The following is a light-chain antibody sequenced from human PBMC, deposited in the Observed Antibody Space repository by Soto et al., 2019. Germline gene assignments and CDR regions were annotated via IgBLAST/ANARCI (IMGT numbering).Light chain of an antibody. CDR3: QHYGSSPGLT. Sequence: EVVMTRSPATLSVSPGERATLSCRASQSIGSNLAWYQQKPGQAPRLLIYDASSRATGIPDRFSGSGSGTDFTLTISRLESEDSAVYYCQHYGSSPGLTLGGGNKGDIK. CDR2: DAS. J-gene: IGKJ4*01. CDR1: QSIGSN. V-gene: IGKV3-20*01.